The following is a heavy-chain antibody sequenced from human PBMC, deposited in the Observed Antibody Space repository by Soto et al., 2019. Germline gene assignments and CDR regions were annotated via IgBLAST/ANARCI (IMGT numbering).Heavy chain of an antibody. D-gene: IGHD2-2*01. V-gene: IGHV3-21*01. CDR2: ISSSSSYI. CDR3: ARVAKTAYHFDY. CDR1: GFTFSTYN. J-gene: IGHJ4*02. Sequence: PGGSLRLSCEASGFTFSTYNMHWVRQAPGKGLEWVSSISSSSSYIFYTDSVKGRFTISRDNAKNSLYLQMNSLRAEDTAVYYCARVAKTAYHFDYWGQGTLVTVSS.